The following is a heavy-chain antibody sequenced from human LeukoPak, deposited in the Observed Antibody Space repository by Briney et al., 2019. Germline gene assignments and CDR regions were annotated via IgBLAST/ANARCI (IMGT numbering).Heavy chain of an antibody. CDR3: ARSYGGHSVCDAFDI. CDR2: IYYGGST. J-gene: IGHJ3*02. V-gene: IGHV4-39*01. CDR1: GDSISRSLYY. Sequence: SETLSLTCTVSGDSISRSLYYWGWIRQPPGKGLEWIGTIYYGGSTYYNPSLKSRVTISVDTSKNQFSLKLTSVTAADTAAYYCARSYGGHSVCDAFDIWGQGTMVTVSS. D-gene: IGHD4-23*01.